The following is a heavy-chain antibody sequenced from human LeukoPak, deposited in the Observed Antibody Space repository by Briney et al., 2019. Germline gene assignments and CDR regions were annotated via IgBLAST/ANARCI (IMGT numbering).Heavy chain of an antibody. J-gene: IGHJ4*02. Sequence: SETLSLTCAVYGGSFSGYYWSWIRQPPGKGLEWIGEINHSGSTNYNPSLKSRVTISVDTSKNQFSLKLSSVTAADTAVYYCARLSLTRVVPAAIGYWGQGTLVTVSS. CDR2: INHSGST. CDR3: ARLSLTRVVPAAIGY. D-gene: IGHD2-2*01. CDR1: GGSFSGYY. V-gene: IGHV4-34*01.